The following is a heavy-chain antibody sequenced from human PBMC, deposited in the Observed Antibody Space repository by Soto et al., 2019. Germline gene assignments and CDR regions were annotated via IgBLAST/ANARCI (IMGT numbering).Heavy chain of an antibody. J-gene: IGHJ4*02. V-gene: IGHV5-51*01. CDR2: IYPGDYET. Sequence: PGESLKISCQCSGYTFSNFWIAWVRQLPGKGLEWMGIIYPGDYETRYSPSFHGKVTISVDKSIGTAYLQWHSLEASDSAFYFCARSPRSSPYFDFWGQGALVTSPQ. CDR1: GYTFSNFW. CDR3: ARSPRSSPYFDF. D-gene: IGHD6-13*01.